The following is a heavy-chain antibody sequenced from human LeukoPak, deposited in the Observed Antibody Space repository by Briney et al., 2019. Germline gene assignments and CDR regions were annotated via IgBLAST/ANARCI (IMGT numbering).Heavy chain of an antibody. CDR3: ARVVSFYCSSTSCSSDYFDY. D-gene: IGHD2-2*01. J-gene: IGHJ4*02. Sequence: GGSLRLSCAASGFTFSSYWMSWVRQAPGRGLEWVANIKQDGGEKYYVDSVKGRFTISRDNAKNSLYLQMNSLRAEDTAVYYCARVVSFYCSSTSCSSDYFDYWGQGTLVTVSS. CDR1: GFTFSSYW. V-gene: IGHV3-7*03. CDR2: IKQDGGEK.